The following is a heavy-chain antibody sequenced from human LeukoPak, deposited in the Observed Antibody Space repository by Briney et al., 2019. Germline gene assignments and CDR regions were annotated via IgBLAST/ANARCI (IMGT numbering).Heavy chain of an antibody. J-gene: IGHJ4*02. Sequence: SETLSLTCTVSVGSISSSIYYWGWIRQPPGKGLEWIGSIYYSGSTYYNPSLKSRVTISVDTSKNQFSLKLSSVTAADTAVYYCARWVRYFDWFHDTLDYWGQGTLVTVSS. D-gene: IGHD3-9*01. CDR2: IYYSGST. CDR1: VGSISSSIYY. V-gene: IGHV4-39*07. CDR3: ARWVRYFDWFHDTLDY.